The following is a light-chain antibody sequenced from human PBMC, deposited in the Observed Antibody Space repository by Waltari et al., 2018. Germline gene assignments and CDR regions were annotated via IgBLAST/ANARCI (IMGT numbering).Light chain of an antibody. V-gene: IGKV1-8*01. CDR2: AAS. CDR3: QQYHTNPAT. Sequence: AIRITQSPSSLSASTGDRVTITCRASQGISSYLAWYQQKPGKAPKVLIYAASTLQTGVPSRFSGTGSGTDFTLTISCLQSEDFAVYYCQQYHTNPATFGQVTKVEIK. J-gene: IGKJ1*01. CDR1: QGISSY.